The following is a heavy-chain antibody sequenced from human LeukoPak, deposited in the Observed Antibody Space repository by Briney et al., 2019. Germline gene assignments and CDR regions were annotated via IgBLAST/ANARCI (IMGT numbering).Heavy chain of an antibody. CDR1: GYTFTSYG. Sequence: GASVKVSCKASGYTFTSYGISWVRQAPGQGLEWMGWISAYNGNTNYAQKLQGRVTMTTDTSTSTAYMELSSLRSEDTAVYYCASPPDSYGMDVWGQGTTVTVSS. CDR2: ISAYNGNT. J-gene: IGHJ6*02. D-gene: IGHD1-14*01. V-gene: IGHV1-18*01. CDR3: ASPPDSYGMDV.